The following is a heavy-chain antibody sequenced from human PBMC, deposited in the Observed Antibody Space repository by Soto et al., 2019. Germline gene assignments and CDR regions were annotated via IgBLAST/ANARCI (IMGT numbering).Heavy chain of an antibody. D-gene: IGHD1-7*01. CDR2: IFSNDDK. Sequence: QVTLKESGPVLVKPTETLTLTCTVSGFSLSNTRMVVSWIRQPPGKALQWLAHIFSNDDKFYSTSLSSRLTLSKDASKGQVVFTLTNMDPVDTATYFCARIETPQTNWDVDFWGRGTLVAVSS. CDR3: ARIETPQTNWDVDF. CDR1: GFSLSNTRMV. J-gene: IGHJ2*01. V-gene: IGHV2-26*01.